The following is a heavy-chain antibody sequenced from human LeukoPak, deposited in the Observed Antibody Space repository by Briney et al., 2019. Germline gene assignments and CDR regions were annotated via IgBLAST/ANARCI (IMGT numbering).Heavy chain of an antibody. D-gene: IGHD6-19*01. V-gene: IGHV3-21*01. J-gene: IGHJ5*02. CDR1: GFTFSSYS. CDR2: ISSSSSYI. Sequence: GSLRLSCAASGFTFSSYSMNWVRQAPGKGLEWVSSISSSSSYIYYADSVKGRFTISRDNAKNSLYMQMNSLRAEDTAVYYCARFYRSIAVAGSWYNWFDPWGQGTLVTVSS. CDR3: ARFYRSIAVAGSWYNWFDP.